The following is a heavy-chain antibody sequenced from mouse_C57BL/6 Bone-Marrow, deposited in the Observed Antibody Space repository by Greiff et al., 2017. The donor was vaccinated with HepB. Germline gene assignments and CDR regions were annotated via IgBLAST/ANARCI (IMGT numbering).Heavy chain of an antibody. CDR1: GFNIKDDY. V-gene: IGHV14-4*01. CDR3: TREDDGYLY. Sequence: VQLQQSGAELVRPGASVKLSCTASGFNIKDDYMHWVKQRPEQGLEWIGWIDPENGDTEYASKFQGKATITADTSSNTAYLQLSSLTSEDTAVYYCTREDDGYLYWGQGTLVTVSA. J-gene: IGHJ3*01. D-gene: IGHD2-3*01. CDR2: IDPENGDT.